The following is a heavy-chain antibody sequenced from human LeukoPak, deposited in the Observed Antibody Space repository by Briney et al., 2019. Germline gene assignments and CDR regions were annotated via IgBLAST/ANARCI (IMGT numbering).Heavy chain of an antibody. CDR2: IYHTGTT. D-gene: IGHD1-26*01. J-gene: IGHJ4*02. V-gene: IGHV4-30-4*01. CDR3: ASVSVWELATHTGGSFDY. Sequence: SQTLSLTCTVSGGLISRIEYYWGWVRQSPVKGLEWLGHIYHTGTTLYSPHLNNRLTVSVDSSKNQFSLTLNSVTAADTAVYYCASVSVWELATHTGGSFDYWGRGILVTVSS. CDR1: GGLISRIEYY.